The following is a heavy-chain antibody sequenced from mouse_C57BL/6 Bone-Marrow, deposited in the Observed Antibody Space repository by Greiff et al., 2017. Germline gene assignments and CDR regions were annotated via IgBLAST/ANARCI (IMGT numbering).Heavy chain of an antibody. D-gene: IGHD2-4*01. V-gene: IGHV1-72*01. Sequence: QVQLKQSGAELVKPGASVKLSCKASGYTFTSYWMHWVKQRPGRGLEWIGRIDPNSGGTKYNEKFKSKATLTVDKSSSTAYMQLSSLTSEDSAVYDCARSRRLRRGGAMDYWGQGTSVTVSS. J-gene: IGHJ4*01. CDR3: ARSRRLRRGGAMDY. CDR2: IDPNSGGT. CDR1: GYTFTSYW.